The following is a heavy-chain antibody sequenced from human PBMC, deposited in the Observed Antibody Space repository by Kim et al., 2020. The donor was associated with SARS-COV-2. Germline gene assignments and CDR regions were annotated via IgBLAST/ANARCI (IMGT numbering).Heavy chain of an antibody. D-gene: IGHD1-26*01. V-gene: IGHV4-61*01. J-gene: IGHJ4*02. CDR3: ASAGSYQIDY. CDR1: GGSVSSGSYY. CDR2: IYYSGST. Sequence: SETLSLTCTVSGGSVSSGSYYWSWIRQPPGKGLEWIGYIYYSGSTNYNPSLKSRVTISVDTSKNQFSLKLSSVTAADTAVYYCASAGSYQIDYWGQGTL.